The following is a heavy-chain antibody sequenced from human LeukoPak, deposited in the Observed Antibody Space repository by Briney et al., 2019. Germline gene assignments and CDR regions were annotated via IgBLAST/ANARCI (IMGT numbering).Heavy chain of an antibody. V-gene: IGHV1-46*01. D-gene: IGHD3-22*01. J-gene: IGHJ3*02. CDR3: ARGRHYYDSSDYYYEGDAFDI. Sequence: ASVKVSCRASGYTFTSYYMHWVRQAPGQGLQWMGIINPSGGSTSYAQKFQGRVTMTRDMSTSTVYMELSILRSEDTAVYYCARGRHYYDSSDYYYEGDAFDIWGQGTMVTVSS. CDR1: GYTFTSYY. CDR2: INPSGGST.